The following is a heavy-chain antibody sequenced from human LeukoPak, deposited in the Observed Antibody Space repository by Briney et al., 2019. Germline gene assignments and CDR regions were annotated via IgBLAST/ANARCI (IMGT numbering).Heavy chain of an antibody. J-gene: IGHJ3*01. D-gene: IGHD3-3*02. CDR2: THHSGKT. Sequence: SETLSLTCTVSGGSISSYYWNWVRQPPGKSLEWIGYTHHSGKTYYNPSLKSRVSTSVDTSKNQFSLKLSFVTAADTAIYYCAKWEEALRAFDVWGQGTMVTVSS. CDR3: AKWEEALRAFDV. CDR1: GGSISSYY. V-gene: IGHV4-59*08.